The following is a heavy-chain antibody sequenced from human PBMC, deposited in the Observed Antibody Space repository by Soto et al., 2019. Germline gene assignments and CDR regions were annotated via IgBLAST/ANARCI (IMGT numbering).Heavy chain of an antibody. Sequence: SETLSLTCAVYGGSFSGYYWSWIRQPPGKGLEWIGEINHSGSTNYNPSLKSRVTISVDTSKNQFSLKLSSVTAADTAVYYCARVPQRATIPRTYNSYVMDVGGKGTTVTVSS. V-gene: IGHV4-34*01. J-gene: IGHJ6*04. CDR1: GGSFSGYY. CDR3: ARVPQRATIPRTYNSYVMDV. CDR2: INHSGST. D-gene: IGHD5-12*01.